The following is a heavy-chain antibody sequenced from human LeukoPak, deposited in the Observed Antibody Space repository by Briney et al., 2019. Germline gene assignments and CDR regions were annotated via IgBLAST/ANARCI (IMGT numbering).Heavy chain of an antibody. D-gene: IGHD6-19*01. CDR3: AREIAVAGRDY. CDR1: GFTFSSYE. CDR2: ISSGSSYI. J-gene: IGHJ4*02. Sequence: PGGSLRLSCAASGFTFSSYEMNWVRQAPGKGLEWVSSISSGSSYIYYADSVKGRFTISRDNAKNSLYLQMNSLRAEDTAVYYCAREIAVAGRDYWGQGTLVTVSS. V-gene: IGHV3-21*01.